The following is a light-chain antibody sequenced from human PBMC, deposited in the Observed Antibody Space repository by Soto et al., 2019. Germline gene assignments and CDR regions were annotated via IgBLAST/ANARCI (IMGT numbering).Light chain of an antibody. Sequence: EFVLTQSPGTLSLSPGERATLSCRASQTVRNNYLAWYQQKPVQAPRLLIYDASSRATGIPDRFSGGGSATDFTPTNSRLEPEDFAVYYCQQFVSSPLTFGGGTKVDIK. V-gene: IGKV3-20*01. CDR2: DAS. CDR1: QTVRNNY. J-gene: IGKJ4*01. CDR3: QQFVSSPLT.